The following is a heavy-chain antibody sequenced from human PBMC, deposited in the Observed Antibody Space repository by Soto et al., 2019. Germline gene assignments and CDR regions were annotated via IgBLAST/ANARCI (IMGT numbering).Heavy chain of an antibody. CDR1: GGSISSGGYY. CDR3: ARAGLVGATDY. D-gene: IGHD1-26*01. J-gene: IGHJ4*02. CDR2: IYYSGST. V-gene: IGHV4-31*03. Sequence: SETLSLPCTVSGGSISSGGYYWSWIRQHPGKGLEWIGYIYYSGSTYYNPSLKSRVTISVDTSKNQFSLKLSSVTAADTAVYYCARAGLVGATDYWGQGTLVTVSS.